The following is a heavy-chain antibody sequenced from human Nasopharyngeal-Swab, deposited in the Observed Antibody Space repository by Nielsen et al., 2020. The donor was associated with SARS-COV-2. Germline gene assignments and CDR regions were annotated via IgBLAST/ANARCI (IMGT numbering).Heavy chain of an antibody. CDR3: ARAVHCSGDSCYWRYFDY. CDR2: IDHNGGNT. Sequence: WIRQPPGKGLEWVSRIDHNGGNTQYADSVKGRFTISRDNAKNSLSLQMNSLRAEDTAIYYCARAVHCSGDSCYWRYFDYWGRGTLVTVSS. V-gene: IGHV3-11*06. J-gene: IGHJ4*02. D-gene: IGHD2-15*01.